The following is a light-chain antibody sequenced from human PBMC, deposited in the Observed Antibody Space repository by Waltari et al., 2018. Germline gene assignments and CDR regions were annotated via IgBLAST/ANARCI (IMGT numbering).Light chain of an antibody. CDR1: HSISKF. J-gene: IGKJ1*01. Sequence: EVVLTQSPATLSLSPGERATLSCRASHSISKFLAWYQQRPGQAPRLLIYDASDRPPGIPARFSGSGSGTDFTLTISSLEPEDFAVYYCQQRTDWLWTFDQGTKVEIK. CDR2: DAS. V-gene: IGKV3-11*01. CDR3: QQRTDWLWT.